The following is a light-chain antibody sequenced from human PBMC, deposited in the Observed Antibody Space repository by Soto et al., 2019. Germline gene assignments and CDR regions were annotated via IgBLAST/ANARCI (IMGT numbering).Light chain of an antibody. CDR2: GAS. CDR3: QQYSNWPPGT. CDR1: QSVGSN. Sequence: ETVMTQSPATLSVSPGERATLSCRASQSVGSNLAWYQQKPGQAPRLLIYGASTRATGIPARFSGSGSGTEFTLTISSLQSEDFAVYYCQQYSNWPPGTFGQGTKVEIK. V-gene: IGKV3-15*01. J-gene: IGKJ1*01.